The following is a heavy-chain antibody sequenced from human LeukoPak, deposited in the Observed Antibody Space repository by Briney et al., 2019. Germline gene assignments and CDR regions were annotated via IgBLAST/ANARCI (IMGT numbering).Heavy chain of an antibody. CDR3: ARDFTPMIVVVTATGSYFDY. J-gene: IGHJ4*02. Sequence: GGSLRLSCAASGFTFSSYGMSWVRQAPGKGLEWVSAISGSGGSTYYADSVKGRFTISRDNSKNTLYLQMNSLRAEDTAVYYCARDFTPMIVVVTATGSYFDYWGQGTLVTVSS. V-gene: IGHV3-23*01. CDR2: ISGSGGST. D-gene: IGHD2-21*02. CDR1: GFTFSSYG.